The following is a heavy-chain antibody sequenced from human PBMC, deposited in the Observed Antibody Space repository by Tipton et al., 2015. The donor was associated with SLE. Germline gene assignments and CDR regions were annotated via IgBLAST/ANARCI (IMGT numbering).Heavy chain of an antibody. D-gene: IGHD3-10*01. CDR1: GGSISSYY. V-gene: IGHV4-59*01. J-gene: IGHJ4*02. CDR3: ARGTDPMVRDY. CDR2: IYYSGST. Sequence: TLSLTCTVSGGSISSYYWSWIRQPPGKGLEWIGYIYYSGSTNYNPSLKSRVTISVDTSKNQFSLKLSSVTAAETAVYYCARGTDPMVRDYWGQGTLVTVSS.